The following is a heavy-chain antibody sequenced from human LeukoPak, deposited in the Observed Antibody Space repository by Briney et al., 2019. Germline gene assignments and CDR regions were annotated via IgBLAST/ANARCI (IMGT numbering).Heavy chain of an antibody. CDR1: GYTFTSYG. Sequence: VSVKVSCKASGYTFTSYGISWVRQAPGQGLEWMGWISAYNGNTNYAQKLQGRVTMTTDTSTSTAYMELRSLRSDDTAVYYCARDFGWLSLDDAFDIWGQGTMVTVSS. CDR2: ISAYNGNT. J-gene: IGHJ3*02. D-gene: IGHD3-9*01. CDR3: ARDFGWLSLDDAFDI. V-gene: IGHV1-18*01.